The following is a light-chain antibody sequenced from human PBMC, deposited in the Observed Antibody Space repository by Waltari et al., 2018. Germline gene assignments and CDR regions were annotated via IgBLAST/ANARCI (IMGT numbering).Light chain of an antibody. CDR3: NSRDSSGNREV. V-gene: IGLV3-19*01. Sequence: SSELTPYPAVSVALGQTVSITCQGTSPRISYTILYQQKPGQAPVLVIYGKNNRPSGIPDRFSGSSSGNTASLTITGAQAEDEADYYCNSRDSSGNREVFGGGTKLTVL. CDR2: GKN. CDR1: SPRISY. J-gene: IGLJ2*01.